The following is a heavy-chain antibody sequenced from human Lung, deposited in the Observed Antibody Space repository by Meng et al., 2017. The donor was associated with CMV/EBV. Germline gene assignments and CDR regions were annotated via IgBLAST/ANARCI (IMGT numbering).Heavy chain of an antibody. J-gene: IGHJ4*02. CDR3: AHSWKSYYYDSSGYFPFDY. CDR1: GFSLSTSGVG. CDR2: IYWDDDK. Sequence: QITLKESGPTLVKPTQTLTLTCTFSGFSLSTSGVGVGWIRQPPGKALEWLALIYWDDDKRYSPSLKSRLTITKDTSKNQVVLTMTNMDPVDTATYYCAHSWKSYYYDSSGYFPFDYWGQGTLVTAAS. V-gene: IGHV2-5*02. D-gene: IGHD3-22*01.